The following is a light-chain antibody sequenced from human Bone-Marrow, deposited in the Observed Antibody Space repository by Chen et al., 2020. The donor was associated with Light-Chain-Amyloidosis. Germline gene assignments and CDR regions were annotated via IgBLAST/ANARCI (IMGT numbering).Light chain of an antibody. J-gene: IGLJ1*01. CDR3: SSYTSTNTLV. CDR1: SSDVGGDNH. Sequence: QSALTQPASVSGSPGQSITISCTGTSSDVGGDNHVSWYQQHPDKAPILMLYEVTNRPSWVPDRFSGSKSDNTASLTNSGLQTEDESDYFCSSYTSTNTLVFGSGTRVTVL. V-gene: IGLV2-14*01. CDR2: EVT.